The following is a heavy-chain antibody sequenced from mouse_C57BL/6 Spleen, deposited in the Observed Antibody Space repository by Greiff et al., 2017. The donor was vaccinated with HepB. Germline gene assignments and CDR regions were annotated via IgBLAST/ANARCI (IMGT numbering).Heavy chain of an antibody. CDR3: ARGYYDGYYLFDY. CDR2: INYDGSST. J-gene: IGHJ2*01. CDR1: GFTFSDYY. Sequence: EVKVVESEGGLVQPGSSMKLSCTASGFTFSDYYMAWVRQVPEKGLEWVANINYDGSSTYYLDSLKSRFIISRDNAKNILYLQMSSLKSEDTATYYCARGYYDGYYLFDYWGQGTTLTVSS. D-gene: IGHD2-3*01. V-gene: IGHV5-16*01.